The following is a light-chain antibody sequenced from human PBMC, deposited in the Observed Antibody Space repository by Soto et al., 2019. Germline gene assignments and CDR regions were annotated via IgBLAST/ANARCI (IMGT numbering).Light chain of an antibody. CDR2: AAS. CDR1: QDIGND. V-gene: IGKV1-6*02. Sequence: IQMTQSPSSLSASVRDRVTITCRASQDIGNDLGWYQQKPGKAPNLLIYAASSLRSGVPSRFSGSGSGTHFTLTINSLQAEDSATYFCLQDYTYPWTFGQGTKVEIK. J-gene: IGKJ1*01. CDR3: LQDYTYPWT.